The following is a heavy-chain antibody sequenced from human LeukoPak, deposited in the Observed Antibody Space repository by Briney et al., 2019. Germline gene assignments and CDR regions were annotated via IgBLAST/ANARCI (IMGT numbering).Heavy chain of an antibody. CDR1: GFTFSSYA. CDR2: ISGSGGST. V-gene: IGHV3-23*01. Sequence: GGSLRLSCAASGFTFSSYAMSWVRQAPGKGLEWVSAISGSGGSTYNADSVKGRFAISRDNSKNTLYLQMNSLRAEDTAVYYCAKGYSTLNYYGMDVWGQGTTVTVSS. D-gene: IGHD4-11*01. J-gene: IGHJ6*02. CDR3: AKGYSTLNYYGMDV.